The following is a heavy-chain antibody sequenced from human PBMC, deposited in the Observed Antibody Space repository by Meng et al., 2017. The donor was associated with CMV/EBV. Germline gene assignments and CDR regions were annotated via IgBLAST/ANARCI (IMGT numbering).Heavy chain of an antibody. CDR3: ARVLRWNGVIDY. V-gene: IGHV4-4*07. Sequence: QVQLQESGPGLVKPSEALSLTCTVSGCSISSYYWSWIRQPAGKGLEWIGRIYTSGSTNYNPSLKSRVTMSVDTSKNQFSLKLSSVTAADAAVYYCARVLRWNGVIDYWGQGTLVTVSS. D-gene: IGHD4-23*01. CDR2: IYTSGST. CDR1: GCSISSYY. J-gene: IGHJ4*02.